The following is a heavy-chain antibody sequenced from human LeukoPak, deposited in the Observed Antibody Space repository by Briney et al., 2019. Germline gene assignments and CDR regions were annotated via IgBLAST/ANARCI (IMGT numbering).Heavy chain of an antibody. D-gene: IGHD5-18*01. Sequence: GGSLRLSCAASGFTFSSYAMSWVRQAPGKGLEWVSAISGSGGSTYYADSVKGRFTISRDNSKNTLYLQMNSLRAEDTAVYYCAKASSWGYSYGIGYFDYWGQGTLVTVSS. CDR2: ISGSGGST. CDR1: GFTFSSYA. CDR3: AKASSWGYSYGIGYFDY. J-gene: IGHJ4*02. V-gene: IGHV3-23*01.